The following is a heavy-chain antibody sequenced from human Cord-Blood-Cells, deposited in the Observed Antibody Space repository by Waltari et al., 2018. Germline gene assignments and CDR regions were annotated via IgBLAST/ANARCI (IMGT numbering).Heavy chain of an antibody. J-gene: IGHJ2*01. Sequence: QVQLQESGPGLVKPSQTLSLTCTVSGGSISRGGYYWSWIRQHPGKGLEWIGYIYYSGSTYYNPSLKSRVTISVDTSKNQFSLKLSSVTAADTAVYYCARASRWGYWYFDLWGRGTLVTVSS. CDR1: GGSISRGGYY. V-gene: IGHV4-31*03. CDR2: IYYSGST. D-gene: IGHD7-27*01. CDR3: ARASRWGYWYFDL.